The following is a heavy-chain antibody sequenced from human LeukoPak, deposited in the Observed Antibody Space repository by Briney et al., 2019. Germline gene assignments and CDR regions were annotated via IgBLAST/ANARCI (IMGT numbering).Heavy chain of an antibody. CDR2: INPSGGTT. J-gene: IGHJ4*02. CDR1: GYTFTTYS. D-gene: IGHD3-16*01. CDR3: ARGGGGLDQ. Sequence: ASVKVSCKASGYTFTTYSILWVRQAPGQGLEWMGVINPSGGTTSYAQKFQGRVTMTRDTSTSTVYMDLSSLRSEDTAVYYCARGGGGLDQWGQGTLVTVSS. V-gene: IGHV1-46*01.